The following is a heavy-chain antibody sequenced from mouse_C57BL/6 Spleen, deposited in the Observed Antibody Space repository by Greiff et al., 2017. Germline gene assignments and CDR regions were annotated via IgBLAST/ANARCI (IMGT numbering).Heavy chain of an antibody. V-gene: IGHV1-42*01. CDR2: INPSTGGT. CDR1: GYSFTGYY. Sequence: VQLQQSGPELVKPGASVKISCKASGYSFTGYYMNWVKQSPEKSLEWIGEINPSTGGTTYNQKFKAKATLTVDKSSSTAYMQLKSLTSEDSAVYYCASPYDYDAFAYWGQGTLVTVAA. CDR3: ASPYDYDAFAY. D-gene: IGHD2-4*01. J-gene: IGHJ3*01.